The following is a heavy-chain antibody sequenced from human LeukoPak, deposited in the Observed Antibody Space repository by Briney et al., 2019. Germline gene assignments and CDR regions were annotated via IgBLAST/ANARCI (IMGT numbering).Heavy chain of an antibody. CDR1: GGSISSYY. CDR2: IYTSGST. D-gene: IGHD2-15*01. J-gene: IGHJ6*02. CDR3: ARDRRNVVVVAATARYYYYGMDV. Sequence: PSETLSLTRTVSGGSISSYYWSWIRQPAGKGLEWIGRIYTSGSTNYNPSLKSRVTMSVDTSKNQFSLKLSSVTAADTAVYYCARDRRNVVVVAATARYYYYGMDVWGQGTTVTVSS. V-gene: IGHV4-4*07.